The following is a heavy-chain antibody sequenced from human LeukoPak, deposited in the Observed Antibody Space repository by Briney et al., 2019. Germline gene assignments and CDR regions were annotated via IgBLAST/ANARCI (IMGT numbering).Heavy chain of an antibody. CDR1: GFSVITGEVG. J-gene: IGHJ5*02. Sequence: GTALVKPTQTLTLTCTLSGFSVITGEVGVGWIRQPPGKALEWLTLIYWNDYKHYSPSLKSRLTITKDTSKNQFSLKLSSVTAADTAVYYCARGGGYSSGWFGWFDPWGQGTLVTVSS. CDR2: IYWNDYK. CDR3: ARGGGYSSGWFGWFDP. V-gene: IGHV2-5*01. D-gene: IGHD6-19*01.